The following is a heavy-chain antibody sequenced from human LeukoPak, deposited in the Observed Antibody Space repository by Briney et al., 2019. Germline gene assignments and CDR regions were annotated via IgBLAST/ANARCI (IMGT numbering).Heavy chain of an antibody. CDR3: ARDAAPGNCSSTSCYRYYYYYYMDV. J-gene: IGHJ6*03. V-gene: IGHV3-48*03. Sequence: GGSLRLSCAASGFTFSSYEMNWVRQAPGKGLEWVSYISSSGSTIYHADSVKGRFTISRDNAKNSLYLQMNSLRAEDTAVYYCARDAAPGNCSSTSCYRYYYYYYMDVWGKGTTVTVSS. D-gene: IGHD2-2*01. CDR1: GFTFSSYE. CDR2: ISSSGSTI.